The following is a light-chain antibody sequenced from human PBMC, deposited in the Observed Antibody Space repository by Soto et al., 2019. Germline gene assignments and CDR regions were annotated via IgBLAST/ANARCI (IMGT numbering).Light chain of an antibody. Sequence: IVMTQSPATLSMSPGERATLSCRASQSLNRDLAWYQQKPGQSPRLLIFGASIRATGIPARFSGSGSGTEFTLTISDVQPEDFALYYCQQHGQWPITFGQGTRLEIK. CDR3: QQHGQWPIT. J-gene: IGKJ5*01. CDR2: GAS. V-gene: IGKV3-15*01. CDR1: QSLNRD.